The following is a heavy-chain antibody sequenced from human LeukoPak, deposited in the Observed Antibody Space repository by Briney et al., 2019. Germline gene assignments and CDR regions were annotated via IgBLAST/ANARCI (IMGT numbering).Heavy chain of an antibody. CDR1: GYTFTSYG. J-gene: IGHJ3*02. D-gene: IGHD3-3*01. V-gene: IGHV1-18*01. Sequence: ASVKVSCKASGYTFTSYGISWVQQAPGQGLEWMGWISAYNGNTNYAQKLQGRVTMTTDTSTSTAYMELRSLRSEDTAVYYCARHGGITIFGEAQPGGAFDIWGQGTMVTVSS. CDR2: ISAYNGNT. CDR3: ARHGGITIFGEAQPGGAFDI.